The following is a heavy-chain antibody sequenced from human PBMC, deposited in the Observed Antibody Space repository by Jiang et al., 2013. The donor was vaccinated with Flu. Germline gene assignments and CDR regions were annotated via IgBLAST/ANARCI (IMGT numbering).Heavy chain of an antibody. Sequence: VQLLESGGGVVQPGRSLRLSCAASGFAFSSYGMHWVRQAPGKGLEWVAVIWYDGSNKYYADSVKGRFTISRDNSKNTLYLQMNSLRAEDTAVYYCAREYCSGGSCHNWFDPWGQGTPGPPSPQ. J-gene: IGHJ5*02. CDR3: AREYCSGGSCHNWFDP. V-gene: IGHV3-33*01. CDR2: IWYDGSNK. CDR1: GFAFSSYG. D-gene: IGHD2-15*01.